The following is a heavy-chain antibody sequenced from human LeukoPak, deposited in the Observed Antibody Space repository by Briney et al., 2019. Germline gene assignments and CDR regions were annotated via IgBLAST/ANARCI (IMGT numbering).Heavy chain of an antibody. CDR2: ISGSGGST. J-gene: IGHJ4*02. CDR1: GFTFSSYA. CDR3: ARSYIGYYYGSGSYGQLGY. D-gene: IGHD3-10*01. V-gene: IGHV3-23*01. Sequence: PGGSLRLSCAASGFTFSSYAMSWVRQAPGKGLEWVSAISGSGGSTYYADSVKGRFTISRDNSKNTLYLQMYSLRAEDTAVYYCARSYIGYYYGSGSYGQLGYWGQGTLVTVSS.